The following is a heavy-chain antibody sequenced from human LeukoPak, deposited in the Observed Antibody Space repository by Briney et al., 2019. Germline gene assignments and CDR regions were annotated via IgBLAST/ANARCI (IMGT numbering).Heavy chain of an antibody. Sequence: PSETLSLTCAAYGGSFSSYYWTLVRQPPGKGLKWIGEITHRGTTHYNPSLKSRVTLSADPQFALNLPSATAADTAVYYCAILGYCSSASCYAIPIWGQGSLVTVSS. J-gene: IGHJ4*02. D-gene: IGHD2-2*01. CDR2: ITHRGTT. CDR3: AILGYCSSASCYAIPI. V-gene: IGHV4-34*01. CDR1: GGSFSSYY.